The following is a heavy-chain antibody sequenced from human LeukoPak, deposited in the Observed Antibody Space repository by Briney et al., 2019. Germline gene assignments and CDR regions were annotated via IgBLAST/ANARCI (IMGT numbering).Heavy chain of an antibody. Sequence: ASVTVSCKASGYTFTSYGISWVRQAPGQGLEWMGWISAYNGNTNYAQKLQGRVTMTTDTSTSTAYMELRSLRSDDTAVHYCARSTTGIAAAGTYPYYFDYWGQGTLVTVSS. D-gene: IGHD6-13*01. J-gene: IGHJ4*02. CDR1: GYTFTSYG. CDR3: ARSTTGIAAAGTYPYYFDY. CDR2: ISAYNGNT. V-gene: IGHV1-18*04.